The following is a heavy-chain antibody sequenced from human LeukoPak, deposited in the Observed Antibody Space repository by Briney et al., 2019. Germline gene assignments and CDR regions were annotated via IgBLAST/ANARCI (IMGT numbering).Heavy chain of an antibody. CDR1: GFTFDDYA. CDR3: AKEWQYYYDSCGYLQH. J-gene: IGHJ1*01. Sequence: GGSLRLSCAADGFTFDDYAMHWVRQAPGKGLEWVSLISGDGSISYYADSVKGRFTISRDNSKNSLYLQMNSLRTEDTALYYCAKEWQYYYDSCGYLQHWGQGTLVTVSS. V-gene: IGHV3-43*02. CDR2: ISGDGSIS. D-gene: IGHD3-22*01.